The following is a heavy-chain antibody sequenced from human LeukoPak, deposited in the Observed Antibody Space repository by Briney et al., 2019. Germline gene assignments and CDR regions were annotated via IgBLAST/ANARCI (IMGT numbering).Heavy chain of an antibody. D-gene: IGHD5-18*01. J-gene: IGHJ6*03. V-gene: IGHV4-39*01. Sequence: PSETLSLTCTVSGGSISSSSYYWGWIRQPPGKGLEWIGSIYYSGSTYYNPSLKSRVTISVDTSKNQFSLKLSSVTAADTAVYYCASYVDTAMVARKYYYYYMDVWGKGTTVTISS. CDR2: IYYSGST. CDR1: GGSISSSSYY. CDR3: ASYVDTAMVARKYYYYYMDV.